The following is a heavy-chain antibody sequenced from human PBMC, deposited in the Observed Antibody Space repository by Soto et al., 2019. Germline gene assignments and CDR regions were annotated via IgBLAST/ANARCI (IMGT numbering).Heavy chain of an antibody. Sequence: SETLSLTCTVSGGSISSYYWSWIRQPPGKGLEWIGYIYYSGSTNYNPSLKSRVTISVDTSKNQFSLKLSSVTAADTAVYYCARHRPDYGDYVFDYWGQGTLVTVSS. V-gene: IGHV4-59*08. J-gene: IGHJ4*02. CDR2: IYYSGST. D-gene: IGHD4-17*01. CDR3: ARHRPDYGDYVFDY. CDR1: GGSISSYY.